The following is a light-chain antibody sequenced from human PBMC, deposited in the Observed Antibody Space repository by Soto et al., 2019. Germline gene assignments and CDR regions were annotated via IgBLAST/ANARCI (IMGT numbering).Light chain of an antibody. CDR2: DAS. Sequence: DIVVTQSPATLSLSPGERATLSCRASQSVSSYLAWYQQKPGQAPRLLIYDASNRATDIPGRFSGSGSGTDFTLTISSLEPEDSAVYYCQQRSDWPPMTFGQGTRLEN. CDR3: QQRSDWPPMT. CDR1: QSVSSY. V-gene: IGKV3-11*01. J-gene: IGKJ5*01.